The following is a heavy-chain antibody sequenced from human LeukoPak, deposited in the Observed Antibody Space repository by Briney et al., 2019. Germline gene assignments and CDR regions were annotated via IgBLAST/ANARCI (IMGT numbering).Heavy chain of an antibody. J-gene: IGHJ4*02. D-gene: IGHD3-10*01. V-gene: IGHV3-66*01. CDR1: GFTVSSNY. CDR2: IYSGGST. CDR3: ARAPMVRGVPSDY. Sequence: AGGFLRLSCAASGFTVSSNYMSWVRQAPGKGLEWVSVIYSGGSTYYADSVKGRFTISRDNSKNTLYLQMNSLRAEDTAVYYCARAPMVRGVPSDYWGQGTLVTVSS.